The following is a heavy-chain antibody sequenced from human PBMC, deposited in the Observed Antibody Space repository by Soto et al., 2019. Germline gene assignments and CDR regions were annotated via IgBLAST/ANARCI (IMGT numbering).Heavy chain of an antibody. V-gene: IGHV5-51*01. CDR1: GYTFTNYW. J-gene: IGHJ6*01. CDR2: IYPGDSDT. Sequence: RGESLKISCKGSGYTFTNYWIGWVRQMPGKGLEWMGIIYPGDSDTKYNPSFQGQVTISADKSITTTYLQWSSLKASDTAIYYCAASIFYYGMDVWGQGTPVTVYS. CDR3: AASIFYYGMDV.